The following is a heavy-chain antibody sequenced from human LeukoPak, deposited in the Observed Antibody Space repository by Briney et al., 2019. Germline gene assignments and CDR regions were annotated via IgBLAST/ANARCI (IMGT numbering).Heavy chain of an antibody. D-gene: IGHD5-18*01. Sequence: SVKVSCKASGGTFNSYAINWVRQAPGQGLEWMGRIIPIFGTANYAQKFQGRVTITTDTSTAYMELSSLRSEDTAVYYCARTQGDDSIQLWFFDYWGQGTLVTVSS. CDR3: ARTQGDDSIQLWFFDY. J-gene: IGHJ4*02. CDR1: GGTFNSYA. V-gene: IGHV1-69*05. CDR2: IIPIFGTA.